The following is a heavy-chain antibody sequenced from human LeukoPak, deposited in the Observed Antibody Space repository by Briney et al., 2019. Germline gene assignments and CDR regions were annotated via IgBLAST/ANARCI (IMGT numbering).Heavy chain of an antibody. CDR3: ARVTGTTSYYYYMDV. D-gene: IGHD1-7*01. V-gene: IGHV3-48*01. CDR2: ISSSSSTI. J-gene: IGHJ6*03. Sequence: GGSLRLSCAASGFTFSSYSMNWVRQAPGKGLEWVSYISSSSSTIYYADSVKGRFTISRDNAKNSLYLQMNSLRAEDTAVYYCARVTGTTSYYYYMDVWGKGTTVTVSS. CDR1: GFTFSSYS.